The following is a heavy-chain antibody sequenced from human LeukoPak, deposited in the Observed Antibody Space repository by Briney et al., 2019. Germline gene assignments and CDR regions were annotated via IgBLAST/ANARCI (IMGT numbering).Heavy chain of an antibody. CDR2: IYSGGST. CDR1: GFTFSSYA. J-gene: IGHJ4*02. CDR3: ARELIYYGSGSYSFGY. Sequence: PGGSLRLSCAASGFTFSSYAMSWVRQAPGKGLEWVSVIYSGGSTYYADSVKGRFTISRDNSKNTLYLQMNSLRAEDTAVYYCARELIYYGSGSYSFGYWGQGTLVTVSS. D-gene: IGHD3-10*01. V-gene: IGHV3-66*01.